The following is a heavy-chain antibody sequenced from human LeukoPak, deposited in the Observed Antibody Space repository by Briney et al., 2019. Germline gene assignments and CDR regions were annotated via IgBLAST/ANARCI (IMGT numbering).Heavy chain of an antibody. CDR3: ARLTYYYGSGSYEYYFDY. J-gene: IGHJ4*02. CDR1: GFTFSSYG. D-gene: IGHD3-10*01. CDR2: ISYDGSNK. Sequence: PGGSLRLSCAASGFTFSSYGMHWVRQAPGKGLEWVAVISYDGSNKYYADSVKGRFTISRDNAKNSLYLQMNSLRAEDTAVYYCARLTYYYGSGSYEYYFDYWGQGTLVTVSS. V-gene: IGHV3-30*03.